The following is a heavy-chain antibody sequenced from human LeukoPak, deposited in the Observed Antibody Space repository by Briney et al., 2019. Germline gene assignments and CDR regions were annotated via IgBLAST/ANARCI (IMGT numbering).Heavy chain of an antibody. CDR1: RFTFSDYY. CDR2: FSSDGSYI. CDR3: ARDHGRGSTDYFDY. D-gene: IGHD3-10*01. Sequence: GGSLRLSCATSRFTFSDYYMTWIRQAPGKGLEWVSSFSSDGSYIYYADSVKGRFSISRDTAKNSLYLQMNSLGVDDTAVYYCARDHGRGSTDYFDYWGQGTLVTVSS. V-gene: IGHV3-11*04. J-gene: IGHJ4*02.